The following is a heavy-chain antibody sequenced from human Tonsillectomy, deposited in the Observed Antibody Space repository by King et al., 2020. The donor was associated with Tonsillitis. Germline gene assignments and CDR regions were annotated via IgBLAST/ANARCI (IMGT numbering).Heavy chain of an antibody. V-gene: IGHV3-48*02. J-gene: IGHJ4*02. Sequence: VQLVESGGGLVQPGGSLRLSCASSGFTFSNYSMNWVRQAPGKGLEWVSYISSSGATIYYADSVKGRFTISRDNARNSLYLQVNSLRDEDTAVYYCAGDEWASNYYGSGHFDYWGQGTLVTVSS. CDR3: AGDEWASNYYGSGHFDY. D-gene: IGHD3-10*01. CDR1: GFTFSNYS. CDR2: ISSSGATI.